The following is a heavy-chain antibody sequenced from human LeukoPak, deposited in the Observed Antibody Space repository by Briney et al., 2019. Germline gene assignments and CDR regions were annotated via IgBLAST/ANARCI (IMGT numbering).Heavy chain of an antibody. CDR3: ARVVSGVASLDY. CDR1: GGSIRSYY. CDR2: IYYSGST. J-gene: IGHJ4*02. V-gene: IGHV4-59*01. Sequence: SETLSLTCTVSGGSIRSYYWSWIRQPPGKGLEWIGYIYYSGSTNYNPSLKSRVTISVDTSKNQFSLKLSSVTAADTAVYYCARVVSGVASLDYWGQGTLVTVSS. D-gene: IGHD5-12*01.